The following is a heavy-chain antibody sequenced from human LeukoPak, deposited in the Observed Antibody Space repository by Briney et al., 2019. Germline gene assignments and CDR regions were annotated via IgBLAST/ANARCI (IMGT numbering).Heavy chain of an antibody. CDR2: ISGSGDST. V-gene: IGHV3-23*01. CDR3: TRTRGCSSTSCYADY. Sequence: GGSLRLSCAASGFTFSNYAMTWVRQAPGKGLEWVSGISGSGDSTYYADSVKGRFTISRDNSKNTLYLQMNSLRAEDTALYYCTRTRGCSSTSCYADYWGQGTLVTVSS. CDR1: GFTFSNYA. D-gene: IGHD2-2*01. J-gene: IGHJ4*02.